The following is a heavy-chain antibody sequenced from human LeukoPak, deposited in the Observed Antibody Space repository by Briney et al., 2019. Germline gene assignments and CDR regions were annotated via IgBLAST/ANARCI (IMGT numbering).Heavy chain of an antibody. J-gene: IGHJ4*02. CDR3: ARDRGYGSGTSDY. CDR1: GFTVSSNY. D-gene: IGHD3-10*01. Sequence: PGGSLRLSCAASGFTVSSNYMSWVRQAPGKGLEWVSVIYSGGGTYYADPVKGRFTISRDNSKNTLDLQMNSLRAEDTAVYYCARDRGYGSGTSDYWGQGTLVTVSS. V-gene: IGHV3-53*01. CDR2: IYSGGGT.